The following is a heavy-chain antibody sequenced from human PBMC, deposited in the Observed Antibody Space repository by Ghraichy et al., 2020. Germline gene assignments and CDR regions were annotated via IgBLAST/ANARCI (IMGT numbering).Heavy chain of an antibody. V-gene: IGHV4-30-4*07. CDR2: IYYNGNT. CDR1: GGSISSGIHS. CDR3: ARGHPYYGMDV. J-gene: IGHJ6*02. Sequence: SETLSLTCDVSGGSISSGIHSWSWIRQPPGEGLEWIGYIYYNGNTYYKPSLKSRVFISVDTSKNQLSLKPTSVTAADTGLYCCARGHPYYGMDVWGQGTTVTVSS.